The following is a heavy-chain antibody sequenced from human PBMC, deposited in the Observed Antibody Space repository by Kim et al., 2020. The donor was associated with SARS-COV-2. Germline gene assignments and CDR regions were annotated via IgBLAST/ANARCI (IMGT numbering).Heavy chain of an antibody. V-gene: IGHV3-33*01. D-gene: IGHD3-22*01. CDR1: GFIFSSYG. CDR2: IWYDGSRT. CDR3: ARESSGYPDY. Sequence: GGSLRLSCVSSGFIFSSYGFHWVRQAPGKGLEWVANIWYDGSRTYYADSVEDRFTVSRDYSNNTLYLQINSLRAEDTALYYCARESSGYPDYWGQGTLVTVSS. J-gene: IGHJ4*02.